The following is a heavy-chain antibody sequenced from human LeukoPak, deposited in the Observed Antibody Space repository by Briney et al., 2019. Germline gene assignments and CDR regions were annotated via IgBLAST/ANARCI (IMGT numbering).Heavy chain of an antibody. V-gene: IGHV4-39*02. D-gene: IGHD2-21*01. CDR1: GCSISSSSYY. Sequence: SETLSLTCAVSGCSISSSSYYWGWLRQPTGKGLESIGSIYYSGRNYYNPSLKRRVTISVDTLYNHFSLKLTSVTSADRAVYFCARSYGGYVVDEWGQGTLVVVSS. J-gene: IGHJ4*02. CDR2: IYYSGRN. CDR3: ARSYGGYVVDE.